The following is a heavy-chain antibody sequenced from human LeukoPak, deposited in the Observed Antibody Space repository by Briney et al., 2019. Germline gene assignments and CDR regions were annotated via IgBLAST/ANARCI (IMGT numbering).Heavy chain of an antibody. CDR3: ARAESGSYSRWFDP. CDR2: IYYSGST. Sequence: SSETLSLTCTVSGGSISSYYWSWLRQPPGKGLEWIGYIYYSGSTNYNPSLKSRVTISVDTSKNQFSLKLSSVTAADTAVYYCARAESGSYSRWFDPWGQGTLVTVSS. D-gene: IGHD1-26*01. CDR1: GGSISSYY. V-gene: IGHV4-59*01. J-gene: IGHJ5*02.